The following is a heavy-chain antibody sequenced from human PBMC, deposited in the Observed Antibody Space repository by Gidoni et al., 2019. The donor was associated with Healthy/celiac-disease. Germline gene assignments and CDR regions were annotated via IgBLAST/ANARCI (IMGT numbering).Heavy chain of an antibody. CDR1: GDSVSSNSAA. Sequence: QVQLQQSGPGLVKPSQTLSLTCAISGDSVSSNSAAWNWIRQSPSRGLEWLGRTYYRSKWYNAYAVSVKSRITINPDTSKNQFSLQLNSVTPEDTAVYYCARGYYYDSSGYYRGYYFDYWGQGTLVTVSS. V-gene: IGHV6-1*01. D-gene: IGHD3-22*01. CDR2: TYYRSKWYN. J-gene: IGHJ4*02. CDR3: ARGYYYDSSGYYRGYYFDY.